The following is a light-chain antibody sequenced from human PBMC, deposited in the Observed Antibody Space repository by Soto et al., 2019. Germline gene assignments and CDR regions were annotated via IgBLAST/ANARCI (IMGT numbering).Light chain of an antibody. V-gene: IGLV1-40*01. Sequence: QSVLTQPPSVSGAPGQRVTISCTGSSSNIGAGYDVHWYQQLPGAAPELLIYSNSNRPSGVPDRFSGSKSGTSASLAITGLQAEDEADYYCQSYDNSRSGPGVFGTGTKVTVL. CDR2: SNS. CDR3: QSYDNSRSGPGV. J-gene: IGLJ1*01. CDR1: SSNIGAGYD.